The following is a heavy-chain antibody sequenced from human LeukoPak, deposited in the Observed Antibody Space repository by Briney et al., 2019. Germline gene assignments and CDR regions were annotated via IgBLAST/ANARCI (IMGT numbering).Heavy chain of an antibody. V-gene: IGHV4-39*07. CDR2: MYYSGST. Sequence: SETLSLTCTVSGDSINNNNYYWGWIRQPPGKGLEWIGSMYYSGSTYYNSSLKSRVTISVDTSKNQFSLKMNSVTAADTAVYYCARDVRWGQGTLVTVSS. CDR3: ARDVR. CDR1: GDSINNNNYY. J-gene: IGHJ4*02.